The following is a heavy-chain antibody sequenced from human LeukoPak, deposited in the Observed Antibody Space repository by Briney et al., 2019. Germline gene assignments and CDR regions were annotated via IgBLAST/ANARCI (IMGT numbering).Heavy chain of an antibody. CDR2: IIPIFGAA. V-gene: IGHV1-69*13. J-gene: IGHJ5*02. CDR3: ARFIDIVVVPAALGWFDP. Sequence: SVKVSCKASGGTFSSYAISWVRQAPGQGLEWMGGIIPIFGAANYAQKFQGRVTITADESTGTAYIELRSLRSEDTAVYYCARFIDIVVVPAALGWFDPWGQGTLVTVCS. CDR1: GGTFSSYA. D-gene: IGHD2-2*01.